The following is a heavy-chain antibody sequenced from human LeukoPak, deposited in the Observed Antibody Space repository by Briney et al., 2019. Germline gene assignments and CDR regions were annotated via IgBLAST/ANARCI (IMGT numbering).Heavy chain of an antibody. J-gene: IGHJ4*02. D-gene: IGHD1-14*01. V-gene: IGHV3-30*18. CDR2: ISYDGSIK. Sequence: GGSLRLSWAAPGFTFSSYGMHCVRQAPGKGLEWVAVISYDGSIKYFADSVKGRFTISRDNSKNTLYLQMNSLRPEDTAVYYCAKEMEVSPGPDYWGQGTLVTVSS. CDR1: GFTFSSYG. CDR3: AKEMEVSPGPDY.